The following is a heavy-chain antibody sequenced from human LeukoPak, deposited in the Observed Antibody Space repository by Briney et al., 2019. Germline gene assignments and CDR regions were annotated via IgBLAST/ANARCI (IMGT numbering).Heavy chain of an antibody. J-gene: IGHJ4*02. CDR3: AKRASGSGTSLYYFDY. Sequence: HPGGSLRLSCAASGFTFSSYAMSWVRQAPGKGLEWVSVISNSAGSTFYADSVKGRFTISRDNSKNTLYLQMNSLRAEDTAVYYCAKRASGSGTSLYYFDYWGQGTLVTVSS. CDR2: ISNSAGST. D-gene: IGHD3-10*01. CDR1: GFTFSSYA. V-gene: IGHV3-23*01.